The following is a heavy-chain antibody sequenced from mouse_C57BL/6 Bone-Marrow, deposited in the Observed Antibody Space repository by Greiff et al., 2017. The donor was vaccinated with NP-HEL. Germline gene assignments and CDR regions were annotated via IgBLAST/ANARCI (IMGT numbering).Heavy chain of an antibody. CDR3: ARDERHYYAMDY. J-gene: IGHJ4*01. CDR1: GFTFSDFY. Sequence: MLVESGGGLVQSGRSLRLSCATSGFTFSDFYMEWVRQAPGKGLEWIAASRNKANDYTTEYSASVKGRFIVSRDTSQSILYLQMNALRAEDTAIYYCARDERHYYAMDYWGQGTSVTVSS. CDR2: SRNKANDYTT. V-gene: IGHV7-1*01.